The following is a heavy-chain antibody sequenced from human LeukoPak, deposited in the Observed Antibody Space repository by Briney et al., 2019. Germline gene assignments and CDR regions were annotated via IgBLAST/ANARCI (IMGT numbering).Heavy chain of an antibody. D-gene: IGHD2-2*02. CDR1: GFTFSSYS. CDR2: ISSSSSYI. J-gene: IGHJ4*02. CDR3: AKDCSSTSCYNNFDY. V-gene: IGHV3-21*01. Sequence: GGSLRLSCAASGFTFSSYSMNWVRQAPGKGLEWVSSISSSSSYIYYADSVKGRFTISRDNAKNSLYLQMNSLRAEDTAVYYCAKDCSSTSCYNNFDYWGQGTLVTVSS.